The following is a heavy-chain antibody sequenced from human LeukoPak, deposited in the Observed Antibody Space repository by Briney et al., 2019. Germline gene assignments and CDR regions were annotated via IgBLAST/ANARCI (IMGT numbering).Heavy chain of an antibody. D-gene: IGHD1-26*01. CDR2: INTNTGNP. V-gene: IGHV7-4-1*02. Sequence: ASVKVSCKASGYIFTGYYMHWVRQAPGQGLEWMGWINTNTGNPTYAQGFTGRFVFSLDTSVSTAYLQISSLKAEDTAVYYCARGVGATSHDYWGQGTLVTVSS. CDR1: GYIFTGYY. J-gene: IGHJ4*02. CDR3: ARGVGATSHDY.